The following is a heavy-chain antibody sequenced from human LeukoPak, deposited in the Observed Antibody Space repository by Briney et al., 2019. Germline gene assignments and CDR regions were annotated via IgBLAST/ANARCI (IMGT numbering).Heavy chain of an antibody. CDR2: IEPNSGGA. CDR3: AVENFYDRSGYSKAFDY. V-gene: IGHV1-2*04. D-gene: IGHD3-22*01. J-gene: IGHJ4*02. CDR1: GYTFTVKF. Sequence: ASVKVSCKTSGYTFTVKFLHWLRQAPGQGLEWMAGIEPNSGGAVYGQNFRGWVTVTRDTSVSTAYMELSRLRSDDTAVYYCAVENFYDRSGYSKAFDYWGQGTLVTVSS.